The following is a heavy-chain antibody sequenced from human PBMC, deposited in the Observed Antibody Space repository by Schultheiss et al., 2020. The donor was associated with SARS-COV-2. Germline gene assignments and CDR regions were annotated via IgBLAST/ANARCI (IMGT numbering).Heavy chain of an antibody. J-gene: IGHJ6*03. D-gene: IGHD6-13*01. CDR1: GYTFTSYG. V-gene: IGHV1-18*04. CDR2: ISAYNGNT. CDR3: ARELRQQLVSYYYYYYIDV. Sequence: ASVKVSCKASGYTFTSYGISWVRQAPGQGLEWMGWISAYNGNTNYAQKLQGRVTMTRDTSTSTVYMELSSLRSEDTAVYYCARELRQQLVSYYYYYYIDVWGKGTTVTVSS.